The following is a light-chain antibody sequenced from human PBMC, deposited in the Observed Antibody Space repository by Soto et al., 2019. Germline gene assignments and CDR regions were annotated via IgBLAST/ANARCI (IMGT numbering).Light chain of an antibody. Sequence: DIVMAQSPLSLPVTPGEPASISCRSSQSLLHSNGYNYLDWYLQKPGQSPQLLIYLGSNRASGVPGRFSGSGLGTDFTLKISRVEAEDVGVYYCMQPLQSWTFGQGTKVEIK. CDR3: MQPLQSWT. J-gene: IGKJ1*01. V-gene: IGKV2-28*01. CDR1: QSLLHSNGYNY. CDR2: LGS.